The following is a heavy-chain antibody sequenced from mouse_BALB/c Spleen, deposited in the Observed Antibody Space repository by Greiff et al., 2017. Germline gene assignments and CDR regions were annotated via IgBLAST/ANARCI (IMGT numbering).Heavy chain of an antibody. CDR1: GYTFTSYW. J-gene: IGHJ2*01. Sequence: EVQLQQSGTVLARPGASVKMSCKASGYTFTSYWMHWVKQRPGQGLDWIGAIYPGNSDTSYNQKFKGKAKLTAVTSTSTAYMELSSLTNEDSAVYYCTRYYYGSLDYWGQGTTLTVSA. D-gene: IGHD1-1*01. V-gene: IGHV1-5*01. CDR2: IYPGNSDT. CDR3: TRYYYGSLDY.